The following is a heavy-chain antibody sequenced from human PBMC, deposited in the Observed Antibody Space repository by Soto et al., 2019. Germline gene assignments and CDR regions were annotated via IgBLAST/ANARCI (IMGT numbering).Heavy chain of an antibody. CDR1: GGSLSSGGYS. D-gene: IGHD3-16*01. V-gene: IGHV4-31*03. CDR2: IYYSGST. CDR3: ARDTVTFGVY. J-gene: IGHJ4*02. Sequence: SETLSLTCTVSGGSLSSGGYSWSWIRQHPGKGLEWIGYIYYSGSTYYNPSLKSRVTISVDTSKNQFSLKLSSVTAADTAVYYCARDTVTFGVYWGQGTLVTVSS.